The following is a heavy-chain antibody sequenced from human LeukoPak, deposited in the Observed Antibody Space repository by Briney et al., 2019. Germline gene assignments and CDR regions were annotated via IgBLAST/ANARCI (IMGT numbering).Heavy chain of an antibody. Sequence: ASVKVSCKASGYSFTGYHTHWVRQAPGQGLEWMGWINPNSGGTNYAQKFQGRVTMTRDTSISTAYMELSRLRSDDTAVYYCARDEGIIRFLEWLPRDYFDYWGQGTLVTVSS. CDR1: GYSFTGYH. V-gene: IGHV1-2*02. CDR3: ARDEGIIRFLEWLPRDYFDY. CDR2: INPNSGGT. J-gene: IGHJ4*02. D-gene: IGHD3-3*01.